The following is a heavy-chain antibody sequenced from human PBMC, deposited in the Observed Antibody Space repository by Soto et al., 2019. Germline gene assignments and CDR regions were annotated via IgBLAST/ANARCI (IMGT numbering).Heavy chain of an antibody. D-gene: IGHD5-12*01. CDR3: ARTCGDGYNFSYFFAMDV. CDR2: IYYIGNT. V-gene: IGHV4-59*01. CDR1: GGSISDYY. Sequence: KPSETLSLTCNVSGGSISDYYWSWIRQSPGKGLEWIGYIYYIGNTNYNPSLKSRVTISVDTSRNQFSLKLTSVTAADTAVYYCARTCGDGYNFSYFFAMDVWGQGTTVTSP. J-gene: IGHJ6*02.